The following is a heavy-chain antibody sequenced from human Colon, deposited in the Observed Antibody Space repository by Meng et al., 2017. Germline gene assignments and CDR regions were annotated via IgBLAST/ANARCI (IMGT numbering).Heavy chain of an antibody. J-gene: IGHJ3*01. CDR1: GGSLNTYY. CDR3: ARASTITGRAFDV. V-gene: IGHV4-4*07. Sequence: GSLRLSCTVSGGSLNTYYWSWVRQPAAKGLEWIGRISTSGSTKYTPSLESRVTMSVDTSKNILPLKLNSVTAADTAVYYCARASTITGRAFDVWGQGTMVTVSS. CDR2: ISTSGST. D-gene: IGHD5-24*01.